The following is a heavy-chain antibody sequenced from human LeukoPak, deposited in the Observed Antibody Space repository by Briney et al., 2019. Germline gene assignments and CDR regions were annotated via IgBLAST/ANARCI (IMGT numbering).Heavy chain of an antibody. Sequence: PSQTLSLTCAVSGGSISSGGYSWSWSRQPPGKGLEWIGEINHSGSTNYNPSLKSRVTISVDTSKNQFSLKLSSVTAADTAVYYCARDYSGSYLVDYWGQGTLVTVSS. D-gene: IGHD1-26*01. CDR3: ARDYSGSYLVDY. V-gene: IGHV4-30-2*01. CDR1: GGSISSGGYS. CDR2: INHSGST. J-gene: IGHJ4*02.